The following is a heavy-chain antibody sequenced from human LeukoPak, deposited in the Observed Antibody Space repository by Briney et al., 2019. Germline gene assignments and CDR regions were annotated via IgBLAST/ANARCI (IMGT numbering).Heavy chain of an antibody. CDR2: ISSSGSYI. V-gene: IGHV3-21*01. Sequence: GGSLRLSCAASGFTFNIYTMSWVRQAPGRGLEWVSSISSSGSYIYYADSVEGRFTISRDKAKKLVYLQMNSLRSEDTAVYSCARVAAGAATHNFHYHYMDVWGKGTTVTVSS. D-gene: IGHD6-13*01. J-gene: IGHJ6*03. CDR1: GFTFNIYT. CDR3: ARVAAGAATHNFHYHYMDV.